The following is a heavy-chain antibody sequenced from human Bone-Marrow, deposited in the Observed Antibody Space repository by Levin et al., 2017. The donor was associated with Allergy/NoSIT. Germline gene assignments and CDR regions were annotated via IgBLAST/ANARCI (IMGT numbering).Heavy chain of an antibody. CDR3: ARGETSACDY. J-gene: IGHJ4*02. CDR1: AFTFSDYA. CDR2: IWYDGTNE. Sequence: GGSLRLSCAASAFTFSDYAMHWVRQAPGKGLEWVAVIWYDGTNENYADSVKGRFTISRDNSKNTPYLQMNSLRAEDTAVYYCARGETSACDYWGQGTLVAVSS. D-gene: IGHD1-26*01. V-gene: IGHV3-33*01.